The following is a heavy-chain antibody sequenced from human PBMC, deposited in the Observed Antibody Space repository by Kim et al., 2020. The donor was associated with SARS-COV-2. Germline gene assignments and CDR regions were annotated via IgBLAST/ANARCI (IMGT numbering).Heavy chain of an antibody. D-gene: IGHD3-9*01. J-gene: IGHJ3*02. Sequence: SVKSRLTISRDNYKHTRYLQMNSLRAEDTAVYYCAKSNILTGYYRGAFDIWGQGTMVTVSS. V-gene: IGHV3-23*01. CDR3: AKSNILTGYYRGAFDI.